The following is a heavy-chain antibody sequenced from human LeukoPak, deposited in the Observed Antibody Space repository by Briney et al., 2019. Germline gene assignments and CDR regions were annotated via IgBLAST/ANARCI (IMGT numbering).Heavy chain of an antibody. CDR1: GGTFSSYA. Sequence: SVKVSCKASGGTFSSYAISWLRQAPGQGLEWMGGIIPIFGTANYAQEFQGRVTITTDESTSTAYMELSSLRSEDTAVYYCARYGRAVAGTWGQGTLVTVSS. J-gene: IGHJ4*02. CDR2: IIPIFGTA. CDR3: ARYGRAVAGT. D-gene: IGHD6-19*01. V-gene: IGHV1-69*05.